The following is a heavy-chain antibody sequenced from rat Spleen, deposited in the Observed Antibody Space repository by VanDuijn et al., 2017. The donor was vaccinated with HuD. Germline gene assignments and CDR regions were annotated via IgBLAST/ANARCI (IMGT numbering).Heavy chain of an antibody. J-gene: IGHJ3*01. CDR3: TQQLGDWFAY. V-gene: IGHV5-27*01. Sequence: EVQLVESGGGLVQPGRSLKLSCAASGFTFSNYYMAWVRQAPTKGLEWVAYISAGGVSTYYRDSVKGRFTTSRDNAKSTLYLQMDSLRSEDTATYYCTQQLGDWFAYWGQGTLVNVSS. CDR1: GFTFSNYY. D-gene: IGHD1-10*01. CDR2: ISAGGVST.